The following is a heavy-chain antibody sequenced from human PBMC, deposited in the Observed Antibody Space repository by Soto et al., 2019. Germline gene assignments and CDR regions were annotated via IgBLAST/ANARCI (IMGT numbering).Heavy chain of an antibody. CDR1: GGSISSYY. CDR3: ARHTPAISISDH. CDR2: IYYSGST. D-gene: IGHD2-15*01. V-gene: IGHV4-59*01. Sequence: SETLSLTCTFSGGSISSYYWSWIRQPPGKGLEWIGYIYYSGSTNYNPSLKSRVTISVDTSKNQLSLKLSSVTAADTAVYYCARHTPAISISDHWGQGTLVTVSS. J-gene: IGHJ4*02.